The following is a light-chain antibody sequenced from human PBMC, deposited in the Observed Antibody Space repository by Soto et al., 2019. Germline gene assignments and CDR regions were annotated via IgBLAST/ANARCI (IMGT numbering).Light chain of an antibody. V-gene: IGKV1-12*01. Sequence: DIQMTQSPSFVSASVGGRVTINCRARQAVRTWLAWYQQKPGDAAKLLIYAASTLQIEVPSRFSCSGSGTDFTLTTRILQPEAFATYYCQQSNSFPRTFGGGTKVEIK. CDR3: QQSNSFPRT. J-gene: IGKJ4*01. CDR1: QAVRTW. CDR2: AAS.